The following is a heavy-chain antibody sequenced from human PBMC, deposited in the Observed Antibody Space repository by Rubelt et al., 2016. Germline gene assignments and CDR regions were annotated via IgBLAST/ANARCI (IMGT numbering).Heavy chain of an antibody. D-gene: IGHD1-26*01. V-gene: IGHV5-51*01. CDR1: GCSFTSYW. CDR2: IYPGESDT. J-gene: IGHJ3*02. Sequence: EVQLVQSGAEVKKPGESLKISCKGSGCSFTSYWIGWVRQMPGKGLEWMGIIYPGESDTRYSPSFQGQGTIAADKSISTAYLQGSSLKAPDTAMYYCARHGQVQSGDAFDIWGQGTMVTVSS. CDR3: ARHGQVQSGDAFDI.